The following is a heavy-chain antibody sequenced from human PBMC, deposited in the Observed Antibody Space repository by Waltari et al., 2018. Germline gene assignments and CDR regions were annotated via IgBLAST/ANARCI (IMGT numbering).Heavy chain of an antibody. CDR1: GGSISSYY. D-gene: IGHD3-10*01. V-gene: IGHV4-59*01. J-gene: IGHJ4*02. CDR2: IYYSGST. Sequence: QVQLQESGPGLVKPSETLSLTCTVSGGSISSYYWSWIRQPPGKGLEWIGDIYYSGSTNYNPSLKSRVTISVDTSKNQFSLKLSSVTAADTAVYYCARAYGSGSFLSPGYYFDYWGQGTLVTVSS. CDR3: ARAYGSGSFLSPGYYFDY.